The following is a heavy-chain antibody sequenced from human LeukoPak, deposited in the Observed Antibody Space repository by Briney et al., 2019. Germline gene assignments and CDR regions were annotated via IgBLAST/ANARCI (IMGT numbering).Heavy chain of an antibody. Sequence: ASVKVSCTASGYTFTNYGFSWLRQAPGQGLEWMGWISVYNGNTNYAQKFQGRLTMTTDTPTNTASMELRSLRSDDTAVYYCARESSVVVVPAAIVYWGQGTLVTVSS. CDR2: ISVYNGNT. CDR1: GYTFTNYG. J-gene: IGHJ4*02. D-gene: IGHD2-2*02. V-gene: IGHV1-18*01. CDR3: ARESSVVVVPAAIVY.